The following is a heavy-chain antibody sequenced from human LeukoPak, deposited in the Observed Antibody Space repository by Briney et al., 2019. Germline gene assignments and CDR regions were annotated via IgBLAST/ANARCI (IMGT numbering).Heavy chain of an antibody. J-gene: IGHJ4*02. CDR3: ARGPSSSWYRFWEEGSGLYDY. CDR1: GYTFTSYY. D-gene: IGHD6-13*01. Sequence: ASVKVSCKASGYTFTSYYMHWVRQAPGQGLEWMGIINPSGGSTSYAQKFQGRVTITRNTSISTAYMELSSLRSEDTAVYYCARGPSSSWYRFWEEGSGLYDYWGQGTLVTVSS. V-gene: IGHV1-46*01. CDR2: INPSGGST.